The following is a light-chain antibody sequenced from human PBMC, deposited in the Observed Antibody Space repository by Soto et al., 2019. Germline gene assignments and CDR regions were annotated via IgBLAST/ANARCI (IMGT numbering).Light chain of an antibody. CDR3: QQYGSSHWT. V-gene: IGKV1-5*01. CDR1: QSISSW. J-gene: IGKJ1*01. CDR2: DAS. Sequence: IQMTPSPSTLYESVGARFTITCRASQSISSWLAWYQQKPGKAPKLLIYDASSLESGVPSRFSGSGSGTDFTLTISRLEPEDFAVYYCQQYGSSHWTSAQRAKVDI.